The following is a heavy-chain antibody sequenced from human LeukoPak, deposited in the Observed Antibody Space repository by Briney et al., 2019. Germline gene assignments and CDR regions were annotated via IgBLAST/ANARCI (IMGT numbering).Heavy chain of an antibody. V-gene: IGHV3-30-3*01. CDR3: ARVADGYTTYYFDY. J-gene: IGHJ4*02. CDR1: GFTFSSYA. CDR2: ISYDGSNK. Sequence: GGSLRLSCAASGFTFSSYAMHWVRQAPGKGLEWVAVISYDGSNKYYADSVKGRFTISRDNSKNTLYLQMNSLRAEDTAVYYCARVADGYTTYYFDYWGQGTLVTVSS. D-gene: IGHD5-24*01.